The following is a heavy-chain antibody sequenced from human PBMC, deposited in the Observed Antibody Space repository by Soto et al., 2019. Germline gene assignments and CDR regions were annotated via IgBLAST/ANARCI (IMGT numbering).Heavy chain of an antibody. V-gene: IGHV1-2*02. D-gene: IGHD1-26*01. CDR2: INPNSGGT. Sequence: ASVKVSCKASGYTFTGYYMHWVRQAPGQGLEWMGWINPNSGGTNYAQKFQGRVTMTRNTSISTAYMELSSLRSEDTAVYYCARAVRPYSGSPFDPWGQGTLVTVSS. J-gene: IGHJ5*02. CDR3: ARAVRPYSGSPFDP. CDR1: GYTFTGYY.